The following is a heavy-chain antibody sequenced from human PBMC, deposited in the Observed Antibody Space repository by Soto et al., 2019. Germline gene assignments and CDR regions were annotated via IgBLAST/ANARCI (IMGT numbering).Heavy chain of an antibody. CDR3: AREPHPLWFGEHDASDI. CDR2: IYYSGST. Sequence: SETLSLTCTVSGGSISSYYWSWIRQPPGKGLEWIGYIYYSGSTNYNPSLKSRVTISVDTSKNQFSLKLSSVTAADTAVYYCAREPHPLWFGEHDASDIWGQGTMVTVPS. CDR1: GGSISSYY. J-gene: IGHJ3*02. V-gene: IGHV4-59*01. D-gene: IGHD3-10*01.